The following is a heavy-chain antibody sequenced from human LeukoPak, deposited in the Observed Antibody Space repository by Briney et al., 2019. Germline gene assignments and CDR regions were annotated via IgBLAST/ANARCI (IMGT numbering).Heavy chain of an antibody. CDR2: VYHNGET. Sequence: SSETLSLTCTVSGYSITTNYYWAWIRQSPGTGLEWIGSVYHNGETYYDPSLKSRVIISVETSKNEFSLRLTSVTAADTAVYYCVTPRSWELSDMAVWGKGTTVIVSS. D-gene: IGHD1-26*01. V-gene: IGHV4-38-2*02. J-gene: IGHJ6*03. CDR1: GYSITTNYY. CDR3: VTPRSWELSDMAV.